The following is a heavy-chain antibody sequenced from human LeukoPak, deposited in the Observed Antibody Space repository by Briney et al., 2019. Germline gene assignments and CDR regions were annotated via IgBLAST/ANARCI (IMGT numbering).Heavy chain of an antibody. CDR3: ATRRIAVAAPFDY. J-gene: IGHJ4*02. CDR1: GGSISSRSHY. V-gene: IGHV4-61*01. Sequence: SETLSLTCTVSGGSISSRSHYWGWIRQPPGKGLEWIGYIYYSGSTNYNPSLKSRVTMSVDTSKNEFSLKLSSVTTADTAVYYCATRRIAVAAPFDYWGQGTLVTVSS. D-gene: IGHD6-19*01. CDR2: IYYSGST.